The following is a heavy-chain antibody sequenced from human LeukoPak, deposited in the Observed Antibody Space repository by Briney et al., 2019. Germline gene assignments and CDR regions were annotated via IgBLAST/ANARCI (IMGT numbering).Heavy chain of an antibody. J-gene: IGHJ4*02. Sequence: GVSLQISCKGSGYSFTSYWIGWVRQMSGKGLEWMGFIYPGDSDTRYSPAFQGQVTISADKSISTAYLQCSSLKASGTAMYYCARHRGNYGHFDYWGQGTLVTVSS. D-gene: IGHD4-11*01. CDR3: ARHRGNYGHFDY. V-gene: IGHV5-51*01. CDR2: IYPGDSDT. CDR1: GYSFTSYW.